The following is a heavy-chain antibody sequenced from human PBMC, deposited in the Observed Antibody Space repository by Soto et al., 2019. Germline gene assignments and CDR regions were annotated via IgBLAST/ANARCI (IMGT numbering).Heavy chain of an antibody. J-gene: IGHJ4*02. D-gene: IGHD3-3*01. V-gene: IGHV4-59*01. CDR3: ARVKSLEWLPTFDY. CDR2: IYYSGST. Sequence: SETLSLTCTVSGGSISSYYWSWIRQPPGKGLEWIGYIYYSGSTNYNPSLKSRVTISVDTSKNQFSLKLSSVTAADTAVYYCARVKSLEWLPTFDYWGQGTLVTVSS. CDR1: GGSISSYY.